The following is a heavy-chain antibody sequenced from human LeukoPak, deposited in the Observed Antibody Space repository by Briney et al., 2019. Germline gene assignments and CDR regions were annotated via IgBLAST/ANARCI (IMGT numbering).Heavy chain of an antibody. CDR1: GGPISSHY. D-gene: IGHD5-18*01. Sequence: AETLSLTCTVSGGPISSHYWSWLRQPAGKGLEWIGRVYSSGSTSYNTSLKSRVTMSVDTSKNQFSLKLASVTAADTAVYYCTRDRYSQGPPYYFESGGQGTLVTVSS. CDR3: TRDRYSQGPPYYFES. J-gene: IGHJ4*02. CDR2: VYSSGST. V-gene: IGHV4-4*07.